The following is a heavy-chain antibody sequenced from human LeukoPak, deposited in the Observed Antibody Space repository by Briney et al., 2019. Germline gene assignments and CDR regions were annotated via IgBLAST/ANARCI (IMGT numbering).Heavy chain of an antibody. D-gene: IGHD3-16*01. CDR2: IYHSGST. CDR1: GGSISSGGYS. J-gene: IGHJ4*02. Sequence: SETLSLTCAVSGGSISSGGYSWSWIRQPPGKGLEWIGYIYHSGSTYYNPSLKSRVTIPVDRSKNQFSLKLSSVTAADTAVYYCATLYDYVWGSYFDYWGQGTLVTVSS. CDR3: ATLYDYVWGSYFDY. V-gene: IGHV4-30-2*01.